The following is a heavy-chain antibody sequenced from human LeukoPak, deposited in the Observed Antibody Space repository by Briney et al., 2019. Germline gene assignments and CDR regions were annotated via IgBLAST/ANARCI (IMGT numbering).Heavy chain of an antibody. CDR1: GFTFSSYA. CDR2: FSGCDGTT. J-gene: IGHJ4*02. V-gene: IGHV3-23*01. D-gene: IGHD3-22*01. Sequence: GGSLRLSCAASGFTFSSYAMTWVRQAPEKGLEWVSDFSGCDGTTYYADSVKGRFTISRDNSKNTLYLQMNSLRAEDTAVYYCANPYPYFYDSSGYPRRTLDFWGQGTLGTGSS. CDR3: ANPYPYFYDSSGYPRRTLDF.